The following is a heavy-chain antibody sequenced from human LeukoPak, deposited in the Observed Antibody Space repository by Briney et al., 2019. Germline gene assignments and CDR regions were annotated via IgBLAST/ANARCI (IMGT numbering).Heavy chain of an antibody. D-gene: IGHD2-2*01. J-gene: IGHJ4*02. CDR2: ISSSSSYV. CDR1: GFTFSSYS. Sequence: GGSLRLSCVASGFTFSSYSMNWVRQAPGKGLEWVSSISSSSSYVYYADSVKGRFTISRDNAKNSLYLQMNSLRAEDTAVYYCARGDRDLYCSSTSCYPVLGGQGTLVTVSS. CDR3: ARGDRDLYCSSTSCYPVL. V-gene: IGHV3-21*01.